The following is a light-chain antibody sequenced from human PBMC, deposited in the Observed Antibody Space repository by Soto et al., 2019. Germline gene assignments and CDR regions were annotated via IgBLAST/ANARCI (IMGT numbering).Light chain of an antibody. CDR2: DVS. V-gene: IGLV2-8*01. J-gene: IGLJ2*01. Sequence: QSALTQPPSASGSPGQSITISCTGTSSDVGGYDFVSWYQQHPGKAPKLMIYDVSKRPSGVPDRFSGSKSGNTASLTVSGLQAEDEADYYCSSYAGNNILFGGGTKLTVL. CDR3: SSYAGNNIL. CDR1: SSDVGGYDF.